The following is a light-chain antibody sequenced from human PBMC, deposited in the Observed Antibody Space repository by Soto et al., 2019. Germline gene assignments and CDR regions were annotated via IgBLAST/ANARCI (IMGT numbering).Light chain of an antibody. CDR2: GAS. CDR1: QSVSSSY. Sequence: EIVLTQSPGTLSLSPGERATLSCRASQSVSSSYLAWYRQKPGQAPRLLIYGASSRATGIPDRCSGSGSGTDSTRTTSRLEPEDVAVYDGQQYGSAPWTFGQGTKVESK. J-gene: IGKJ1*01. V-gene: IGKV3-20*01. CDR3: QQYGSAPWT.